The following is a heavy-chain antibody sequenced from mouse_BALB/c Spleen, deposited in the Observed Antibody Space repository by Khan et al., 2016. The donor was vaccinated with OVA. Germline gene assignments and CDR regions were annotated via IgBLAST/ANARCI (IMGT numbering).Heavy chain of an antibody. J-gene: IGHJ3*01. D-gene: IGHD4-1*01. CDR3: ASHLTGSFAY. Sequence: EVKLVESGGDLVKPGGSLRLSCAASGFTFSTYGMSWVRQPPDKRLEWVATINSDGDYTYYPDTVKGRFTISRNNAENTLYLQMSSLQTEETARYYCASHLTGSFAYWGQGTLVTVSA. CDR1: GFTFSTYG. CDR2: INSDGDYT. V-gene: IGHV5-6*01.